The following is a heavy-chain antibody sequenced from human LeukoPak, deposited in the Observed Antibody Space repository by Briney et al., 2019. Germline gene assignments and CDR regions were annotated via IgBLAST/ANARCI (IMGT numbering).Heavy chain of an antibody. CDR1: GFTFDDYA. CDR2: IGGSGGST. J-gene: IGHJ4*02. CDR3: AKDLTVIAALARGDY. Sequence: GGSLRLSCAASGFTFDDYAMSWVRQAPGKGLEWVSAIGGSGGSTYYADSVKGRFTISRDNSKNTLYLQMNSLRAEDTAVYYCAKDLTVIAALARGDYWGQGTLVTVSS. V-gene: IGHV3-23*01. D-gene: IGHD6-6*01.